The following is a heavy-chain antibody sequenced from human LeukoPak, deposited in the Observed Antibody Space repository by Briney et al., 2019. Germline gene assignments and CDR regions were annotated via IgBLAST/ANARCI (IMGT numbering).Heavy chain of an antibody. V-gene: IGHV1-8*01. D-gene: IGHD5-18*01. CDR3: ARGEGVDTAMLAHT. CDR1: GYTFTSYD. CDR2: MNPNSGNT. Sequence: ASVKVSFKASGYTFTSYDINWVRQAPGQGREWMGWMNPNSGNTGYAQKFQGRVTMTRNTSTSTAYMELSSLRSEDTAVYYCARGEGVDTAMLAHTWGQGTLVTVSS. J-gene: IGHJ4*02.